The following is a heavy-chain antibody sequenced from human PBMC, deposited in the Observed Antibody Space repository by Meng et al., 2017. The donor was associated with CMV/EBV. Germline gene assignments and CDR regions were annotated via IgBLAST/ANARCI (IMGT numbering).Heavy chain of an antibody. CDR2: ISSTGTFI. Sequence: GESLKISCAASGFTFSSYSMNWVRQAPGKGLEWVSSISSTGTFIHYADSVEGRFTIARDNTKTSLYLQMDTLRAEDTAVYYCAGVAYDYGDRHFAYWGQGALVTVSS. CDR3: AGVAYDYGDRHFAY. V-gene: IGHV3-21*01. CDR1: GFTFSSYS. J-gene: IGHJ4*02. D-gene: IGHD4-17*01.